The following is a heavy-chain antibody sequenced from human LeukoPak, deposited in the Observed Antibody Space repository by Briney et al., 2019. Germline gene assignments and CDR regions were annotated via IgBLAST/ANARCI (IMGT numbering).Heavy chain of an antibody. D-gene: IGHD3-16*01. V-gene: IGHV3-48*03. CDR1: GFDFNNFE. Sequence: GGSLRLSCEASGFDFNNFEMNWVRQAPGKGLEWLSFISGSGGSIFYANSVRGRFTISRDNAKNSLYLQMNSLRAEDTAVYYCVGGGLRYFDYWGPGTLVTVSS. CDR2: ISGSGGSI. J-gene: IGHJ4*02. CDR3: VGGGLRYFDY.